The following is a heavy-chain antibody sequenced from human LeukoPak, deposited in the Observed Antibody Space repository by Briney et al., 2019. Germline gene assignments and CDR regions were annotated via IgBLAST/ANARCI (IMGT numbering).Heavy chain of an antibody. CDR3: ARGTVVKDY. Sequence: GGSLRLSCAASGFTFSSYSMNWVRQAPGKGLEWVSSISSSSSYIYYADSVKGRFTISRDNAKNSLYLQMNSLRADDTAMYYCARGTVVKDYWGQGTLVTVSS. V-gene: IGHV3-21*01. D-gene: IGHD4-23*01. CDR2: ISSSSSYI. CDR1: GFTFSSYS. J-gene: IGHJ4*02.